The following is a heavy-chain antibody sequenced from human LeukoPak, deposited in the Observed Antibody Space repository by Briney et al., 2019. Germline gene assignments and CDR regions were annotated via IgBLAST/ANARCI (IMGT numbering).Heavy chain of an antibody. CDR3: AKGSRGSYPGY. CDR1: GFTFSSYD. Sequence: GGSLRLSCAASGFTFSSYDMSWVRQAPGKGLEWVSAISGGGDNTFYADSVKGRFTISRDNSKNTLYLQMNSLRAEDTAVYYCAKGSRGSYPGYWGRGTLVTVSS. D-gene: IGHD1-26*01. V-gene: IGHV3-23*01. J-gene: IGHJ4*02. CDR2: ISGGGDNT.